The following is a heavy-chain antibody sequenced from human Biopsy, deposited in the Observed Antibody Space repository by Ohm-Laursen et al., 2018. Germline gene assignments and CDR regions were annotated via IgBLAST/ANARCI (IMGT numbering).Heavy chain of an antibody. J-gene: IGHJ4*02. CDR3: ARLLRPDY. Sequence: SLRLSCAASGVTLSGYSMNWVRQAPGKGLEWVSSISASSSYIYYADSVKGRFTISRDNAKNSLYLQMDSLRAEDTAVYYCARLLRPDYWGQGTLVTVSS. D-gene: IGHD2-15*01. CDR1: GVTLSGYS. V-gene: IGHV3-21*01. CDR2: ISASSSYI.